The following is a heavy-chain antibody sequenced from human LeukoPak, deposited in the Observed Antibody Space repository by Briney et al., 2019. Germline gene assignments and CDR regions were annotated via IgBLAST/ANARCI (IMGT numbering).Heavy chain of an antibody. CDR3: ARAYGDQGEIDY. J-gene: IGHJ4*02. CDR1: GGSISSYY. CDR2: IYYSGST. V-gene: IGHV4-59*01. Sequence: SETLSLTCTDPGGSISSYYWSWIRQPPGKGLGWIGYIYYSGSTNYNPSLKSRVTISVDTSKNQFSLKLSSVTAADTAVYYCARAYGDQGEIDYWGQGTLVTVSS. D-gene: IGHD4-17*01.